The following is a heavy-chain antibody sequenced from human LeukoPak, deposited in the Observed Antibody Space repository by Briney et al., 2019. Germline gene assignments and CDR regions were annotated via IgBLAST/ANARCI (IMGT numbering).Heavy chain of an antibody. CDR3: AKHQRGGYDSPSHY. J-gene: IGHJ4*02. Sequence: GGSLRLSCAASGFTFRAYTMNWVRQAPGKGLEWVSDISGSTDNTYYADSVKGRFTISRDSSKNTLYLQMNSLRAEDTAVYYCAKHQRGGYDSPSHYWGQGTLVTVSS. CDR1: GFTFRAYT. V-gene: IGHV3-23*01. CDR2: ISGSTDNT. D-gene: IGHD5-12*01.